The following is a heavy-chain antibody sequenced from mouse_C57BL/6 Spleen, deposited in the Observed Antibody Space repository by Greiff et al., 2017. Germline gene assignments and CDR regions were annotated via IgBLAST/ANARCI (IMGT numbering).Heavy chain of an antibody. CDR1: GYTFTGYC. CDR2: IGPGSGST. CDR3: ARLGYDYDDGVYAMGD. V-gene: IGHV1-77*01. Sequence: VQLKQSGAELVKPGASVKISCKASGYTFTGYCINWVKQRPGQGLEWIGKIGPGSGSTYYNEKFKGKATLTADKSSSTAYMQLSSLTSEDSAVYVCARLGYDYDDGVYAMGDWGQGTSVTVA. D-gene: IGHD2-4*01. J-gene: IGHJ4*01.